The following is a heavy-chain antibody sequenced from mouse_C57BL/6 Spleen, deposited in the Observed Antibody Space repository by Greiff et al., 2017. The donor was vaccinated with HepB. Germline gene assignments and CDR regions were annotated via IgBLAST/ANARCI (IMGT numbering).Heavy chain of an antibody. J-gene: IGHJ1*03. Sequence: QVQLQQSGPELVKPGASVKISCKASGYAFSSSWMNWVKQRPGKGLEWIGRIYPGDGDTNYNGKFKGKATLTADKSSSTAYMQLSSLTPEDSAVYFCAPITGYFDVWGTGTTVTVSS. V-gene: IGHV1-82*01. CDR1: GYAFSSSW. CDR3: APITGYFDV. CDR2: IYPGDGDT.